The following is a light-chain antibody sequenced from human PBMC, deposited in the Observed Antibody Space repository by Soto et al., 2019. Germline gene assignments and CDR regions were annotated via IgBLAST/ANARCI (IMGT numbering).Light chain of an antibody. J-gene: IGKJ1*01. CDR2: GAS. CDR3: QHSGSSPWT. V-gene: IGKV3-20*01. CDR1: QSVASSY. Sequence: ESVLTQSPGTLSLSPGERATLSCRASQSVASSYLAWYQQKPGQAPRLLIYGASNRATGIPDRFSGRGYGTDFTLTISSLESEDFAVYYCQHSGSSPWTFGQGTKVEIK.